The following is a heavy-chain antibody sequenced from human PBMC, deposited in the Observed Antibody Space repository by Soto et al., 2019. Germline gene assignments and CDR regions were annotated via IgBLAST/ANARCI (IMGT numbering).Heavy chain of an antibody. Sequence: SETLSLTFAVYGGSFSGYYWSWIRQPPGKGLEWIGEINHSGSTNYNPSLKSRVTISVDTSKNQFSLKLSSVTAADTAVYYCARAQQLVHNWFDPWGQGTLVTVSS. CDR1: GGSFSGYY. CDR3: ARAQQLVHNWFDP. CDR2: INHSGST. V-gene: IGHV4-34*01. D-gene: IGHD6-13*01. J-gene: IGHJ5*02.